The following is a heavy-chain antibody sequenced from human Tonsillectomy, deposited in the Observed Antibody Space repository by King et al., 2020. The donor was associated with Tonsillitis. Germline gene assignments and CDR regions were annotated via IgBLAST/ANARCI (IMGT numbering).Heavy chain of an antibody. Sequence: VQLVESGAEVKKPGESLRISCEGSGYSFSTYCISWVRQMPGKGLEWMGRIDPSDSNTNYSPSFQGHVTISVDKSISTAYLQRSGLKASDTAMYYCASSIEDFDYWGQGTLVTVSS. CDR1: GYSFSTYC. CDR2: IDPSDSNT. D-gene: IGHD1-26*01. CDR3: ASSIEDFDY. J-gene: IGHJ4*02. V-gene: IGHV5-10-1*03.